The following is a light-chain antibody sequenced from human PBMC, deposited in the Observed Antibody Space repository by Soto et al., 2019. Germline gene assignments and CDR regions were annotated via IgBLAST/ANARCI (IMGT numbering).Light chain of an antibody. CDR2: VAS. CDR1: QDISNW. V-gene: IGKV1D-16*01. Sequence: DIQMTQSPSSLSAFVGDRVTITCRASQDISNWLAWYQHKPGKAPQSLIYVASSLQRGVPSRFSDSGSGTDFTLTINNLQPEDSATYYCQHYNTFPFTFGGGTKVEI. J-gene: IGKJ4*01. CDR3: QHYNTFPFT.